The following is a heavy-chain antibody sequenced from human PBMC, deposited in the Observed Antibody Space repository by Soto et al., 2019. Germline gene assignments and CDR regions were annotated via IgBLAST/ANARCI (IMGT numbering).Heavy chain of an antibody. CDR2: IWYDGSNK. J-gene: IGHJ4*02. Sequence: GGSLRLSCAASGFTFSSYGMHWVRQAPGKGLEWVAVIWYDGSNKYYADSVKGRFTISRDNSKNTLYLQMNSLRAEDTAVYYCARGHYYDSSGYYQDYFDYWGQGALVTVSS. D-gene: IGHD3-22*01. V-gene: IGHV3-33*01. CDR1: GFTFSSYG. CDR3: ARGHYYDSSGYYQDYFDY.